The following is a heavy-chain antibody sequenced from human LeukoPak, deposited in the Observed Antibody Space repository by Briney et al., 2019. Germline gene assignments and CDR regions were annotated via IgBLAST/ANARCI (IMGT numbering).Heavy chain of an antibody. CDR1: GFTFSSYA. V-gene: IGHV3-23*01. J-gene: IGHJ4*02. D-gene: IGHD1-26*01. Sequence: GGSLRLSCAASGFTFSSYAMSWVRQAPGKGLEWVSAISGSGGSTYYADSVKGRFTISRDNSKNTLYLQMNSLRAEDTAVYYCAKDLGLRSYGSKNYFDYWGQGTLVTVSS. CDR3: AKDLGLRSYGSKNYFDY. CDR2: ISGSGGST.